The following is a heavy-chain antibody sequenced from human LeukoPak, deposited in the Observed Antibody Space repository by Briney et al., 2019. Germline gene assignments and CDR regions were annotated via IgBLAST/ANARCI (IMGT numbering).Heavy chain of an antibody. CDR3: AKDRTWEPYFDY. CDR1: GFTFSSYA. D-gene: IGHD1-26*01. CDR2: ISGSGGST. J-gene: IGHJ4*02. V-gene: IGHV3-23*01. Sequence: PGGSLRLSCAASGFTFSSYAMSWVRQAPGKGLEWVSAISGSGGSTYYADPVKGRFTISRDNSKNTLYLQMNSLRAEDTAVYYCAKDRTWEPYFDYWGQGTLVTVSS.